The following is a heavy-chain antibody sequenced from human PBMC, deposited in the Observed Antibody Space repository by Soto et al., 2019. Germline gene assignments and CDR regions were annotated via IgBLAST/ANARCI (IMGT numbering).Heavy chain of an antibody. CDR1: GGSFSGYY. V-gene: IGHV4-34*01. D-gene: IGHD3-10*01. CDR3: ARGRGKRFGDDSLYYYYYMDV. Sequence: SETLSLTCAVYGGSFSGYYWSWIRQPPGKGLEWIGEINHSGSTNYNPSLKSRVTISVDTSKNQFSLKLSSVTAADTAVYYCARGRGKRFGDDSLYYYYYMDVWGKGTTVTVSS. CDR2: INHSGST. J-gene: IGHJ6*03.